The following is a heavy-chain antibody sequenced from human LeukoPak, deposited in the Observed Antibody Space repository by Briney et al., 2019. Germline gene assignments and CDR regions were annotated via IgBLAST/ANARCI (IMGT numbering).Heavy chain of an antibody. V-gene: IGHV4-59*01. J-gene: IGHJ4*02. Sequence: PSETLSLTCTVSGGSISSYYWSWIRQPPGKGLEWIGYIYYSGSTNYNPSPKSRVTISVDTSKKQFSLKLSSVTAADTAVYYCARGGGGTPYYFDYWGQGTLVTVSS. CDR1: GGSISSYY. CDR2: IYYSGST. D-gene: IGHD3-16*01. CDR3: ARGGGGTPYYFDY.